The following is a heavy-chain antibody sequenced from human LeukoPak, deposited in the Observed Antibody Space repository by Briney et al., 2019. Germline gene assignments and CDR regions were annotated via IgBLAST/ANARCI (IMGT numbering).Heavy chain of an antibody. Sequence: SETLSLTCAVYGGSFSGYYWSWIRQPPGKGLEWIGEINHSGSTNYNPSLKSRVTISVDTSKNQFSLKLSSVTAADTAVYYCARETTVTTSGFDYWGQGTLVTVSS. J-gene: IGHJ4*02. CDR1: GGSFSGYY. CDR2: INHSGST. D-gene: IGHD4-17*01. V-gene: IGHV4-34*01. CDR3: ARETTVTTSGFDY.